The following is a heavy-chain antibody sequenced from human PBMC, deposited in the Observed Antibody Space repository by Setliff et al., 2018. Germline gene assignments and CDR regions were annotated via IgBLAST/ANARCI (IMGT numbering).Heavy chain of an antibody. CDR2: INPSGGLT. CDR1: GYTLTKYY. D-gene: IGHD2-15*01. V-gene: IGHV1-46*01. J-gene: IGHJ4*02. Sequence: ASVKVSCKASGYTLTKYYMHWVRQAPGQGLEWMGIINPSGGLTRYAQKFLGRLTMTSDTSAGTVSMDMSSLRAEDTAVYYCARDRDIVVALDSIGASSLGDYWGQGTLVTVSS. CDR3: ARDRDIVVALDSIGASSLGDY.